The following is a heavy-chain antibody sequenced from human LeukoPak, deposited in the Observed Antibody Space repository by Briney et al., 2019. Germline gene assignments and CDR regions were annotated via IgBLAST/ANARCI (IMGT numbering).Heavy chain of an antibody. J-gene: IGHJ4*02. Sequence: SETLSLTCTVSGGSISSSSYYWGWIRQPPGKGLEWIGSIYYSGSTYYKPSIKSRVTISVGTPKNKFSLKLSSVTAADTAVYYCARDHACSNGVCSYFDYWGQGTLVTVSS. CDR1: GGSISSSSYY. CDR3: ARDHACSNGVCSYFDY. CDR2: IYYSGST. D-gene: IGHD2-8*01. V-gene: IGHV4-39*07.